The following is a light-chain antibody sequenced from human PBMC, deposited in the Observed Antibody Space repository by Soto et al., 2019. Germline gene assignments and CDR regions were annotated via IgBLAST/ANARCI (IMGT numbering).Light chain of an antibody. CDR2: DAS. V-gene: IGKV3-20*01. J-gene: IGKJ5*01. CDR3: QQFGSSPIN. Sequence: EIVLTQSPGTLSLSPGERATLSCRTSQTVSSTYFAWYQQRPGQAPRLLFYDASTRATGIPDRFSCSGSGRDFTLTISRLEPEDSAVYFCQQFGSSPINFGQGTRLEIK. CDR1: QTVSSTY.